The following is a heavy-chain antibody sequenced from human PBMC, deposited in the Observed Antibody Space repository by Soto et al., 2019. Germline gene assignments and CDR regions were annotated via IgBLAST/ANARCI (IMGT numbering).Heavy chain of an antibody. Sequence: GGSLRLSCAASGFTFSIFAMSWVRRSPGKGLEWVSTISGSGGSTYYADAVKGRFSISRDNSMGTLYLQMKSLRVEDTAIYYCAKEVSLGSTVDLGYWGQGTLVTVSS. J-gene: IGHJ4*02. CDR2: ISGSGGST. CDR1: GFTFSIFA. V-gene: IGHV3-23*01. D-gene: IGHD7-27*01. CDR3: AKEVSLGSTVDLGY.